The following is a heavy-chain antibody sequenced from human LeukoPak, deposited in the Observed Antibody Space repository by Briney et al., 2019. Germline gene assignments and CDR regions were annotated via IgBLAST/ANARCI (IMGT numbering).Heavy chain of an antibody. D-gene: IGHD3-3*01. CDR3: ATSYDFWSGYYGRAFDI. Sequence: PGGSLRLSCAASRFTFSGYSMNWVRQAPGKGLEWVSSISSSGAYIYYADSLKGRFTISRDNSKNTLYLQMNSLRAEDTAVYYCATSYDFWSGYYGRAFDIWGQGTMVTVSS. J-gene: IGHJ3*02. V-gene: IGHV3-21*04. CDR1: RFTFSGYS. CDR2: ISSSGAYI.